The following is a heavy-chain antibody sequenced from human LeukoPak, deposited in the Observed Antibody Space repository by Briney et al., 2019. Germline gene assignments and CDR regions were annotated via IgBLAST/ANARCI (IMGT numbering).Heavy chain of an antibody. CDR2: VHTSGST. J-gene: IGHJ4*02. D-gene: IGHD3-22*01. V-gene: IGHV4-61*02. CDR3: ARDGYYFDRSGFF. CDR1: GGSISSGNYY. Sequence: SETLSLTCTVYGGSISSGNYYWSWIRQPAGKGLQWIGRVHTSGSTNYNPSLKSRVTISIDTSKNQFSLKLTSVTAADTAVYYCARDGYYFDRSGFFWGQGALVTVSS.